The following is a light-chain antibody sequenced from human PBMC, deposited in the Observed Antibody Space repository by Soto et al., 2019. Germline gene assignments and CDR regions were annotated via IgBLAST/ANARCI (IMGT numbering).Light chain of an antibody. CDR3: SSYTSSSTPHVV. CDR2: DVS. Sequence: QSALTQPASVSGSPGQPITISGTGTSSDVGGYNYVSWYQQHPGKAPKLMIYDVSNRPSGVSNRFSGSKSGNTASLTISGLQAEDEADYYCSSYTSSSTPHVVFGGGTKLTVL. J-gene: IGLJ2*01. CDR1: SSDVGGYNY. V-gene: IGLV2-14*01.